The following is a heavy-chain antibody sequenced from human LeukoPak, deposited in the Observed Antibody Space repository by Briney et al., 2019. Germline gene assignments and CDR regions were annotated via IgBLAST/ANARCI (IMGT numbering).Heavy chain of an antibody. CDR1: GGSISSGGYS. CDR3: ARGKGSVRGVIIIYYFDY. J-gene: IGHJ4*02. D-gene: IGHD3-10*01. Sequence: PSETLSLTCAVSGGSISSGGYSWRWIRQPPGKGLEWIGYIYHSGNTYYNPSLKSRVTISVDTSKNQFSLKLTSVTPADTAMYYCARGKGSVRGVIIIYYFDYWGQGTLVTVSS. V-gene: IGHV4-30-2*01. CDR2: IYHSGNT.